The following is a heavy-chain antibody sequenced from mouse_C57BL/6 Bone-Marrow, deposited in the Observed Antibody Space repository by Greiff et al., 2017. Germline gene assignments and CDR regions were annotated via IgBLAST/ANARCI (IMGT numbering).Heavy chain of an antibody. V-gene: IGHV5-2*01. J-gene: IGHJ4*01. CDR1: EYEFPSHD. CDR2: INSDGGST. Sequence: EVMLVESGGGLVQPGESLKLSCESNEYEFPSHDMSWVRKTPEKRLELVAAINSDGGSTYNPDTLERRFIITSDNTKKTLYVQMSSLRSEDTALYYCARHDYDARDYWGQGTSVTVSS. CDR3: ARHDYDARDY.